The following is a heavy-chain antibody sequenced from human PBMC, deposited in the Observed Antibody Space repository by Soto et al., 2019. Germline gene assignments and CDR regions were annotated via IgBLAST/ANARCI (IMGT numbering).Heavy chain of an antibody. CDR3: TRAPLRCSGGSCYSADS. CDR1: GFTFGDYG. CDR2: IRSGRYGATT. Sequence: PGGSLRLSCTTSGFTFGDYGMSWVRQAPGKGLEWLGFIRSGRYGATTEYDASVKGRFTVTRDDFKRITYLQMNNLETEYTAVYYCTRAPLRCSGGSCYSADSWGRGTLVTVSS. J-gene: IGHJ4*02. V-gene: IGHV3-49*04. D-gene: IGHD2-15*01.